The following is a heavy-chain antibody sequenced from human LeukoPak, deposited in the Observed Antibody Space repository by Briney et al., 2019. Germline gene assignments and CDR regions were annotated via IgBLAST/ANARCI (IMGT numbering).Heavy chain of an antibody. D-gene: IGHD3-10*01. CDR3: ARDGYYGSGSYYRRCPFDY. CDR2: ISSSGSTI. J-gene: IGHJ4*02. V-gene: IGHV3-11*04. CDR1: GFTFTDFY. Sequence: GGSLRLSCAASGFTFTDFYMNWVRQAPGKGLEWVSYISSSGSTIYYADSVKGRFTISRDNAKNSLYLQMNSLRAEDTAVYYCARDGYYGSGSYYRRCPFDYWGQGTLVTVSS.